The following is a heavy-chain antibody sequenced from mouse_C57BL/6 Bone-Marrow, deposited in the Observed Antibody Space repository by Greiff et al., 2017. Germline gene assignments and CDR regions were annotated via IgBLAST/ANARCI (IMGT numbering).Heavy chain of an antibody. Sequence: VQLQQSGPELARPWASVKISCQAFYTFSRRVHFSIRDTNYWMQWVKQRPGQGLEWIGATYPGNGVPSYNQKFKGKATFTADKAYSTAYMQLSSPTSEDSAIYYCEIYDDFDYWGQGTTLTVSS. CDR2: GQGLEWIG. V-gene: IGHV1-87*01. J-gene: IGHJ2*01. CDR3: SEDSAIYYCEIYDDFDY. D-gene: IGHD2-12*01. CDR1: YTFSRRVH.